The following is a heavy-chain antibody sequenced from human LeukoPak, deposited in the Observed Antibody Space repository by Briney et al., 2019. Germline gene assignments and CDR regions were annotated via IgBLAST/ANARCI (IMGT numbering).Heavy chain of an antibody. CDR2: ISWDGGST. CDR3: AKDQGQLQPYSFDY. Sequence: GGSLRHPCAASGFTFDDYAMHWVRQAPGKGLEWVSLISWDGGSTYYADSVKGRFTISRDNSKNSLYLQMNSLRAEDTALYYCAKDQGQLQPYSFDYWGQGTLVTVSS. D-gene: IGHD6-6*01. CDR1: GFTFDDYA. V-gene: IGHV3-43D*04. J-gene: IGHJ4*02.